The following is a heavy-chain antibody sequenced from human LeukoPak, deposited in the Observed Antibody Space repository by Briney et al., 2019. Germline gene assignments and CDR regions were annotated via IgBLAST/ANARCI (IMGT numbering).Heavy chain of an antibody. CDR3: AKTHNSGSFSSLVDY. V-gene: IGHV3-30*18. J-gene: IGHJ4*02. CDR2: ISYDGSNK. D-gene: IGHD6-19*01. Sequence: PGGSLRLSCAASGFTFSSYGMHWVRQAPGKGLEWVAVISYDGSNKYYADSVKGRFTISRDNAKNSLYLQMNSLRAEDTALYYCAKTHNSGSFSSLVDYWGQGTLVTVSS. CDR1: GFTFSSYG.